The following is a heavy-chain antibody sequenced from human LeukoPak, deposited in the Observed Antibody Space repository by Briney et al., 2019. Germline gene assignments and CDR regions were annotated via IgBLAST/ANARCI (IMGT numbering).Heavy chain of an antibody. CDR1: GFTFSTYA. J-gene: IGHJ4*02. CDR2: TSFDGSIE. CDR3: ASGQALTGFRTFDY. V-gene: IGHV3-30-3*01. Sequence: GGSLRLSCAASGFTFSTYAMHWVRQAPGKGLEWVAVTSFDGSIEFYADSVKGRFTISRDNSKNTLYLQMNSLRAEDTAVYYCASGQALTGFRTFDYWAREPWSPSPQ. D-gene: IGHD3-9*01.